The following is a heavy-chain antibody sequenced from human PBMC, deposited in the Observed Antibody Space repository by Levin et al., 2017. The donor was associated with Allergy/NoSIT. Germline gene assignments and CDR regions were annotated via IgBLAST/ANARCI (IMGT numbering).Heavy chain of an antibody. CDR1: GFSLTTSGLG. D-gene: IGHD1-1*01. CDR2: IYWDDDK. J-gene: IGHJ4*02. V-gene: IGHV2-5*02. Sequence: SGPTLVKPTQTLTLTCTFSGFSLTTSGLGVGWIRQSPGKAPEWLAVIYWDDDKRYSPSLKRRLAVTKDTSKNQVVLTMTDMFPVDTGTYYCAHRRGGNDWNSGLYDYWGQGNLVTVSS. CDR3: AHRRGGNDWNSGLYDY.